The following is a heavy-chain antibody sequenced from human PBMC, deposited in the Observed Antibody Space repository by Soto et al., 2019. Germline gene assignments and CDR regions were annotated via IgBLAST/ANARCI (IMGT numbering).Heavy chain of an antibody. CDR3: ARGSNLGGSGSYPYYYYYYYMDV. J-gene: IGHJ6*03. V-gene: IGHV1-2*04. D-gene: IGHD3-10*01. Sequence: GASVKVSCKASGYTFTGYYMHWVRQAPGQGLEWMGWINPTSGGTNYAQKFQGWVTMTRDTSISTAYMELSRLRSDDTAVYYCARGSNLGGSGSYPYYYYYYYMDVWGKGTTVTVSS. CDR1: GYTFTGYY. CDR2: INPTSGGT.